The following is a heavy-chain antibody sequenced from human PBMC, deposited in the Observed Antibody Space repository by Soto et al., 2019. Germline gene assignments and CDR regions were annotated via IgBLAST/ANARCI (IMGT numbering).Heavy chain of an antibody. D-gene: IGHD2-15*01. CDR2: IRNKANSYAT. Sequence: EMQLVESGGDLVQPGGSLRLSCAASGFSFSDHYMDWVRQAPGKGLEWVGRIRNKANSYATEYAASVKGRFTISRDDSKNSLYLQMNSLKTEDTAVYYCARVPLVASAAAPRAWFDPWGQGTLVTVSS. CDR1: GFSFSDHY. CDR3: ARVPLVASAAAPRAWFDP. V-gene: IGHV3-72*01. J-gene: IGHJ5*02.